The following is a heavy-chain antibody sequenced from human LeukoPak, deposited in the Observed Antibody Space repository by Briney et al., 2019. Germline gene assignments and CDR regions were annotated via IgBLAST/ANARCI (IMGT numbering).Heavy chain of an antibody. V-gene: IGHV3-13*01. CDR1: GFTFISSD. CDR2: TGLIGDT. J-gene: IGHJ2*01. Sequence: GGSLRLSFLASGFTFISSDMHWFRQATGKGLEGVSATGLIGDTYYADSVRGRFTISRENAKNSLYLQMNNLRAGDTAVYYCAREVSDTVTTGWYLDLWGRGTLVTVSS. CDR3: AREVSDTVTTGWYLDL. D-gene: IGHD4-11*01.